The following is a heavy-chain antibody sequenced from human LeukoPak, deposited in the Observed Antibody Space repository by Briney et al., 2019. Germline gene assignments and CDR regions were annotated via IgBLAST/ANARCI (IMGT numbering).Heavy chain of an antibody. CDR2: IYTSGST. CDR3: ARTSYYCSGGSCYHYYFDY. Sequence: SETLSLTCTVSGGSISSYYWSWIRQPAGKGLEWIVRIYTSGSTNYNPSLKSRVTMSVDTSKNQFSLKLSSVTAADTAVYYCARTSYYCSGGSCYHYYFDYWGQGTLVTVSS. CDR1: GGSISSYY. D-gene: IGHD2-15*01. J-gene: IGHJ4*02. V-gene: IGHV4-4*07.